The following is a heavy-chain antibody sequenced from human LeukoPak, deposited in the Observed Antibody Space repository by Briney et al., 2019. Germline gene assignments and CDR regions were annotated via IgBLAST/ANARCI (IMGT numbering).Heavy chain of an antibody. CDR1: GGSISSYY. J-gene: IGHJ6*02. CDR2: IYYSGST. V-gene: IGHV4-59*01. D-gene: IGHD1-26*01. Sequence: SETLSLTCTVSGGSISSYYWSWIRQPPGKGLGWIGYIYYSGSTNYNPSLKSRVTISVDTSKNQFSLKLSSVTAADTAVYYCARDGSPIVGATGAYYYYGMDVWGQGTTVTVSS. CDR3: ARDGSPIVGATGAYYYYGMDV.